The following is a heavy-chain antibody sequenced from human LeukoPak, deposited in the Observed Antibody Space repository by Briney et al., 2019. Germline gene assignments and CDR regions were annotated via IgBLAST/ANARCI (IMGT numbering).Heavy chain of an antibody. CDR3: ARDKEAMPNRNAFDI. J-gene: IGHJ3*02. Sequence: PSQTLSLTCTVSGGSLSSAFFYWSWVRQPAGKGLEHIGRMSTRGSTDYNSSLKSRVTISVDTSKNQFTPKLSSVTAADTAMYYCARDKEAMPNRNAFDIWGQETIVTVSS. V-gene: IGHV4-61*02. D-gene: IGHD2-2*01. CDR2: MSTRGST. CDR1: GGSLSSAFFY.